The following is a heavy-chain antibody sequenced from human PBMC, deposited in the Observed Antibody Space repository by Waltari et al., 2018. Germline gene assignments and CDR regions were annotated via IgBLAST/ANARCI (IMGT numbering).Heavy chain of an antibody. D-gene: IGHD1-26*01. V-gene: IGHV4-34*01. Sequence: QVQLQQWGAGLLKPSETLSLTCAVYGGSFNGYYWSWIRQPPGKGLEWIGEINHSGSTNYNPSLKSRVTISGDTSKNQFSLKLSSVTAADTAVYYCARGIVGATTPNYYYYGMDVWGQGTTVTVSS. CDR3: ARGIVGATTPNYYYYGMDV. CDR1: GGSFNGYY. J-gene: IGHJ6*02. CDR2: INHSGST.